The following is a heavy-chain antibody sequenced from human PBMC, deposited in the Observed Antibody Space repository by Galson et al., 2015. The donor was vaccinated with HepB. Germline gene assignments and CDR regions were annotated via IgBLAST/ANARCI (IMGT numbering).Heavy chain of an antibody. D-gene: IGHD2-2*01. CDR3: AKGPQCSSNCINWFDP. Sequence: SLRLSCAASGFTFSNSAMSWVRQTPGKGLEWVSSIYASGHGSFYADAVKGRFTISRDNSKDTLYLQMDSLRADDTAVYYCAKGPQCSSNCINWFDPWGQGTLVTVSS. V-gene: IGHV3-23*01. CDR1: GFTFSNSA. J-gene: IGHJ5*02. CDR2: IYASGHGS.